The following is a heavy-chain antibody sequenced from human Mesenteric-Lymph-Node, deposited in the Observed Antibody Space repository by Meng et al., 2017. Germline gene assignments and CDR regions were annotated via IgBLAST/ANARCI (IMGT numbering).Heavy chain of an antibody. J-gene: IGHJ4*02. CDR1: GYTFTGYY. CDR3: ARESDYGDYEYYFDY. D-gene: IGHD4-17*01. V-gene: IGHV1-8*02. Sequence: ASVKVSCKASGYTFTGYYMHWVRQAPGQGLEWMGWMNPNSGNTGYAQKFQGRVTMTRNTSISTAYMELSSLRSEDTAMYYCARESDYGDYEYYFDYWGQGTLVTVSS. CDR2: MNPNSGNT.